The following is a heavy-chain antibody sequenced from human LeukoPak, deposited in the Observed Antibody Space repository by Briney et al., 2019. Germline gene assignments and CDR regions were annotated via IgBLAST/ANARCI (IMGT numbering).Heavy chain of an antibody. J-gene: IGHJ6*03. V-gene: IGHV3-9*01. D-gene: IGHD6-13*01. CDR1: GFTFDDYA. CDR2: INWSSDRI. Sequence: GGSLRLSCAASGFTFDDYAMHWVRQAPGKGLEWVSGINWSSDRIGYADSVKGRFTISGDNAKKSLYLQMNSLRAEDTALYYCAKGGIHRGYYYYYMDVWGKGTTVTISS. CDR3: AKGGIHRGYYYYYMDV.